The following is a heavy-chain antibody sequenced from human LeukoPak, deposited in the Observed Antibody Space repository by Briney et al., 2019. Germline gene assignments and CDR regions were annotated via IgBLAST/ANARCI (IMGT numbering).Heavy chain of an antibody. CDR3: ARGPKRLFIVRLITHHFDY. D-gene: IGHD3/OR15-3a*01. Sequence: SETLSLTCTVSGGSISSSSYYWGWIRQPPGKGLEWIGSIYYSGSTYYNPSLKSRVTISVDTSKNQFSLKLSSVTAADTAVYYCARGPKRLFIVRLITHHFDYWGQGTLVTVSS. CDR1: GGSISSSSYY. CDR2: IYYSGST. V-gene: IGHV4-39*07. J-gene: IGHJ4*02.